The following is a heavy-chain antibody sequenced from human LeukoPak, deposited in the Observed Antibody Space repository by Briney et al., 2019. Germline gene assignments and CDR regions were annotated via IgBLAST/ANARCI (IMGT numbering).Heavy chain of an antibody. Sequence: SETLSLTCTVSGGSISSSSYYWGWIRQTPGKGLELIGSIYYSGSTYYNPSLKSRVTISVDTSKNQFSLKLSAVTAADTAVYYCARDQYGSGSYYTADDYGDYRFGEFFDYWGQGTLVTVSS. V-gene: IGHV4-39*07. CDR3: ARDQYGSGSYYTADDYGDYRFGEFFDY. CDR1: GGSISSSSYY. CDR2: IYYSGST. J-gene: IGHJ4*02. D-gene: IGHD3-10*01.